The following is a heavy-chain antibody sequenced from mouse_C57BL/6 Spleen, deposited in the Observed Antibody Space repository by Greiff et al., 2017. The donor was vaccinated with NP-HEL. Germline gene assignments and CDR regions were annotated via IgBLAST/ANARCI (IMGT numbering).Heavy chain of an antibody. CDR1: GFTFSSYA. CDR3: AREDYGSKPWYFDV. D-gene: IGHD1-1*01. CDR2: ISDGGSYT. Sequence: VQLQQSGGGLVKPGGSLKLSCAASGFTFSSYAMSWVRQTPEKRLEWVATISDGGSYTYYPDNVKGRFTISRDNAKNNLYLQMSHLKSEDTAMYYCAREDYGSKPWYFDVWGTGTTVTVSS. V-gene: IGHV5-4*01. J-gene: IGHJ1*03.